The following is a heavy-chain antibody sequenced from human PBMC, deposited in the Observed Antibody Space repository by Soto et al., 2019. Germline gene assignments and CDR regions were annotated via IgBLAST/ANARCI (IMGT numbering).Heavy chain of an antibody. Sequence: SETLSLTCAVYGGSFSGYYWSWIRQPPGKGLEWIGEINHSGSTNYNPSLKSRVTISVDTSKNQFSLKLSSVTAADTAVYYCASRTMVRGATLYRGVFDYWGQGTLVTVSS. D-gene: IGHD3-10*01. CDR3: ASRTMVRGATLYRGVFDY. V-gene: IGHV4-34*01. J-gene: IGHJ4*02. CDR1: GGSFSGYY. CDR2: INHSGST.